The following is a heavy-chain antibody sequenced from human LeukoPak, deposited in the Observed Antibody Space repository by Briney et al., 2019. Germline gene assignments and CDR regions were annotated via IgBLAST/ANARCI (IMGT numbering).Heavy chain of an antibody. Sequence: SETLSLTCTVSGGSIRSSYYYWGWIRQPPGKGLEWIGSIYDSGSTYYNPSLKSRVTISVDTSKNQFSLKLSSVTAADTAVYYCARLGTLYYYYYGMDVWGQGTTVTVSS. D-gene: IGHD1-1*01. J-gene: IGHJ6*02. CDR2: IYDSGST. CDR1: GGSIRSSYYY. V-gene: IGHV4-39*07. CDR3: ARLGTLYYYYYGMDV.